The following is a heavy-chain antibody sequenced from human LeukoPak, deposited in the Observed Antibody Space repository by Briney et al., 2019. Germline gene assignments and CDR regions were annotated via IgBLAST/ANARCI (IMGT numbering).Heavy chain of an antibody. V-gene: IGHV1-18*01. CDR1: GYTFTSYG. D-gene: IGHD3-16*01. J-gene: IGHJ5*02. CDR2: ISAYNGNT. Sequence: ASVKVSCKASGYTFTSYGISWVRQAPGQGLEWMGWISAYNGNTNYARKLQGRVTMTTDTSTSTAYMELRSLRSDDTAVYYCARGKFRLSDSWFDPWGQGTLVTVSS. CDR3: ARGKFRLSDSWFDP.